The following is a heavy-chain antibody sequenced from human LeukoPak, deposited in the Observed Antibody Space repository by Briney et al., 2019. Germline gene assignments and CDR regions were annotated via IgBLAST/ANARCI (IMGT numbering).Heavy chain of an antibody. CDR3: AHSGSYRFLDY. CDR1: GGSFRGYY. J-gene: IGHJ4*02. Sequence: SETLSLTCAVFGGSFRGYYWSWVRQPPGKGPEWIGEINHSGSTNYNPSLKSRVTISVDTSKNQFSLKLSSVTAADTAVYYCAHSGSYRFLDYWGQGTLVTVSS. D-gene: IGHD1-26*01. V-gene: IGHV4-34*01. CDR2: INHSGST.